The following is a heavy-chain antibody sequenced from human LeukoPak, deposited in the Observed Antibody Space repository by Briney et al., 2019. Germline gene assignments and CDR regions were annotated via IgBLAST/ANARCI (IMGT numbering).Heavy chain of an antibody. J-gene: IGHJ3*02. CDR1: GYTFTSYG. CDR3: ARLQRGTGLKAHDAFDI. V-gene: IGHV1-18*01. D-gene: IGHD1-1*01. Sequence: ASVKVSCKASGYTFTSYGISWVRQAPGQGLEWMGWISAYNGNTNYAQKLQGRVTMTTDTSTSTAYMELRSLRSDDTAVYYCARLQRGTGLKAHDAFDIWGQGTMVTVSS. CDR2: ISAYNGNT.